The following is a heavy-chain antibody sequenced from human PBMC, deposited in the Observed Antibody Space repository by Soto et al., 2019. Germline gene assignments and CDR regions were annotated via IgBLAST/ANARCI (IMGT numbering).Heavy chain of an antibody. J-gene: IGHJ3*02. V-gene: IGHV3-30*18. CDR2: ISYDGSNK. CDR3: AKYRDYYDSSGYDAFDI. CDR1: GFTFSSYG. Sequence: PGGSLRLSCAASGFTFSSYGMHWVRQAPGKGLEWVAVISYDGSNKYYADSVKGRFTISRDNSKNTLYLQMNSLRAEDTAVYYCAKYRDYYDSSGYDAFDIWGQGTIVTVSS. D-gene: IGHD3-22*01.